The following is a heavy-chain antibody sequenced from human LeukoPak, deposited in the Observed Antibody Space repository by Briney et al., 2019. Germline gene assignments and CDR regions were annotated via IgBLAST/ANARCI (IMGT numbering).Heavy chain of an antibody. CDR2: IWYDGNSK. J-gene: IGHJ4*02. Sequence: PGGSLRLSCAASGFTFNNYGMHWVRQAPGKGLEWVAVIWYDGNSKYYADSVKGRFTISRDNSKNTLYLQMNTLRAEDTAVYYCARDGRFLMVFGHEYWGQGTRVTLSS. D-gene: IGHD2-8*01. V-gene: IGHV3-33*01. CDR1: GFTFNNYG. CDR3: ARDGRFLMVFGHEY.